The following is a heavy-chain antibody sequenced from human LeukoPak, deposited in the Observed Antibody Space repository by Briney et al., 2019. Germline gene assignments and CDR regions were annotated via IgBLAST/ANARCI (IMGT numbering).Heavy chain of an antibody. V-gene: IGHV3-23*01. Sequence: GGTLRLSCAASGFTFNNYAMSWVRQAPGKRLEWVSGISGRGASKYYADSVKGRFTISRDNSKNTLYLQMNSLRAEDTAVYYCAKGVVVAPDVTPFDYWGQGTLVTVSS. D-gene: IGHD2-2*01. CDR3: AKGVVVAPDVTPFDY. CDR1: GFTFNNYA. J-gene: IGHJ4*02. CDR2: ISGRGASK.